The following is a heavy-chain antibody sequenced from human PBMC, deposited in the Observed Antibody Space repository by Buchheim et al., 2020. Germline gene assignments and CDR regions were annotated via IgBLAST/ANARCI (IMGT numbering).Heavy chain of an antibody. CDR1: GFTFSSYW. V-gene: IGHV3-74*01. J-gene: IGHJ6*02. CDR3: ARVGPLRFLEWLPYYYYGMDV. CDR2: INSDGSSP. Sequence: EVQLVESGGGLVQPGGSLRLSCAASGFTFSSYWMHWVRQAPGKGLVWVSRINSDGSSPSYADSVKGRFTISRDNAKKPLYLQMNSLRAEDTAVYYCARVGPLRFLEWLPYYYYGMDVWGQGTT. D-gene: IGHD3-3*01.